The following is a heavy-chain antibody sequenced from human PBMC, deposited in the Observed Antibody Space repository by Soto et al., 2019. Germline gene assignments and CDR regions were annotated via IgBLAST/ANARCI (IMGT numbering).Heavy chain of an antibody. CDR1: GFSFSSYA. V-gene: IGHV3-23*01. CDR2: INGGDGST. J-gene: IGHJ4*02. CDR3: AKIPIMTTVTHYFDY. Sequence: EVQLLESGGGLVQPGGSLRLSCAASGFSFSSYAMSWVRQAPGKGLEWVSTINGGDGSTYYGDPVKGRFTISRDDSKNTLYLHMNSLRAEDTVVYYCAKIPIMTTVTHYFDYWGQGTLVTVSS. D-gene: IGHD4-17*01.